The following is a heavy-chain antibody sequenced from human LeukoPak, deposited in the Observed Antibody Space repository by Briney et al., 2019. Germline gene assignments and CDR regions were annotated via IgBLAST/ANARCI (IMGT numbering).Heavy chain of an antibody. CDR1: GGSISSYY. CDR2: IYYSGST. CDR3: ARLTNLVGVRTFYN. J-gene: IGHJ3*02. V-gene: IGHV4-59*08. D-gene: IGHD2-15*01. Sequence: SETLSLTCTVSGGSISSYYWSWIRQPPGKGLEWLGYIYYSGSTNYNPSLKSRVTISVDTSKNQFSLKLSSVTAADTAVYYCARLTNLVGVRTFYNWGQRTMVTVSS.